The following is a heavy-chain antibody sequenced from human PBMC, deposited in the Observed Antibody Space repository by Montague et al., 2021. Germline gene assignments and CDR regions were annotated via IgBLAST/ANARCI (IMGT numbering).Heavy chain of an antibody. Sequence: SETLSLTCTVSGGSISSNGYYWGWIRQPPGKGLEWIGSIYYSGSSYYNPSLKSRATISVDPSKNQFSLRLSSVTAADTAVYYCARPNIVTIHWYFDLWGRGTLVLVSS. V-gene: IGHV4-39*01. CDR3: ARPNIVTIHWYFDL. J-gene: IGHJ2*01. D-gene: IGHD5-12*01. CDR1: GGSISSNGYY. CDR2: IYYSGSS.